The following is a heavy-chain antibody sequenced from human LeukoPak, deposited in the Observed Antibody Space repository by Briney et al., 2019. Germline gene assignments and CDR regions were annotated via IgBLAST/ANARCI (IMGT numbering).Heavy chain of an antibody. D-gene: IGHD6-13*01. CDR3: XXXGAASGDRNYYDL. J-gene: IGHJ2*01. CDR1: GFTFSAYS. CDR2: IGQDGIET. V-gene: IGHV3-7*01. Sequence: GGSLRLSCAASGFTFSAYSMTWVRQAPGRGLEWVANIGQDGIETFYVDSVKGRFTISRDNAKNLVYLQMNSLRVEDTTVYYXXXXGAASGDRNYYDLWGRGTLVTVSS.